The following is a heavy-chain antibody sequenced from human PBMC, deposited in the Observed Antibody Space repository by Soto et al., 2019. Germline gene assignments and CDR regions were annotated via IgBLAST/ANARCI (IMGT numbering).Heavy chain of an antibody. CDR3: ARGVAATGGDN. J-gene: IGHJ4*02. V-gene: IGHV5-51*01. Sequence: GASLKISCKGSGYSFNSYWVGWARQMPGNGLEWMGIIFPGDSDTRYSPSFQGQVTISADKSISTAYLQWSSLKASDTAMYYCARGVAATGGDNWGQGTLVTVSS. CDR1: GYSFNSYW. CDR2: IFPGDSDT. D-gene: IGHD6-19*01.